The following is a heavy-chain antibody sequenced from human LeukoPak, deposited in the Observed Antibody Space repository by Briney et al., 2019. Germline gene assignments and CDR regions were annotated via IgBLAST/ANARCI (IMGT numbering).Heavy chain of an antibody. CDR1: GLTFSSYW. CDR2: INSDGSST. CDR3: ASLYGSGSYSNYYYYYGMDV. D-gene: IGHD3-10*01. Sequence: PGGSLRFSCAASGLTFSSYWMHWVRQAPGKGLVWFSRINSDGSSTSYADSVKGRFTISRDNAKNTLYLQMNSLRAEDTAVYYCASLYGSGSYSNYYYYYGMDVWGKGTTVTVSS. V-gene: IGHV3-74*01. J-gene: IGHJ6*04.